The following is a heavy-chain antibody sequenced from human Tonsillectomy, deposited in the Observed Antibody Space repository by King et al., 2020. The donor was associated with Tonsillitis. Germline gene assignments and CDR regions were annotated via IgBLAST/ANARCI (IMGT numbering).Heavy chain of an antibody. CDR2: IDQDGSEK. Sequence: VQLVESGGGLVQPGGSLRLSCAASGFSFSNYWMSWVRQAPGKGLEWVANIDQDGSEKFYVDSVKGRFTISKDNTKNLLYLQMNSLRAEDTAVYYCTSFWSGYFDYWGQGTLVTVSS. CDR3: TSFWSGYFDY. V-gene: IGHV3-7*01. J-gene: IGHJ4*02. D-gene: IGHD3-3*01. CDR1: GFSFSNYW.